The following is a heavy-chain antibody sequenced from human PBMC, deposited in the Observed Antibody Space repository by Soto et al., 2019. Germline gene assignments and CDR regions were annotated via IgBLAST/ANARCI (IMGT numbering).Heavy chain of an antibody. Sequence: SGPTLVNPTQTLTLTCTFSGFSLKTSGMCVSWIRQPPGKALEWLARIDWGDDKSYSTSLQTRLTISKDTSKNQVVLTVTNMDPGDTATYYWVRNSRGPMGSFDYWGQGTQVTVSS. CDR3: VRNSRGPMGSFDY. J-gene: IGHJ4*02. CDR1: GFSLKTSGMC. CDR2: IDWGDDK. V-gene: IGHV2-70*11. D-gene: IGHD3-16*01.